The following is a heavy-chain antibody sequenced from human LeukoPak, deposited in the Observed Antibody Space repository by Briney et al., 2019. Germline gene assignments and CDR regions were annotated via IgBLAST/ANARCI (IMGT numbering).Heavy chain of an antibody. CDR1: GFTLSNYN. J-gene: IGHJ6*03. CDR2: ITSRSSFT. Sequence: GGSLRLSCAASGFTLSNYNMNWVRQSPGKGLEWISYITSRSSFTYFADSVKGRFTISRDDAKNSLYLHLNSLRVDDTAVYYCARDLTSAYWSPGGYYYYMDVWGKGTAVTVSS. D-gene: IGHD3-16*01. CDR3: ARDLTSAYWSPGGYYYYMDV. V-gene: IGHV3-48*01.